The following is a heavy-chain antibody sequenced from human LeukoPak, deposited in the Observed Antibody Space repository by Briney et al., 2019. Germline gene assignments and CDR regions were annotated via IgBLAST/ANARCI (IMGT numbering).Heavy chain of an antibody. V-gene: IGHV1-18*01. CDR3: VRFSSVQQLFNYYYGMDV. CDR1: GYTFTSYG. CDR2: ISAYNGNT. D-gene: IGHD6-13*01. Sequence: GASVKVSCKASGYTFTSYGISWVRQAPGQGLEWMGWISAYNGNTNYAQKLQGRVTMTTDTSTSTAYMELRSLRSDDTAVYYCVRFSSVQQLFNYYYGMDVWGQGTTVTVSS. J-gene: IGHJ6*02.